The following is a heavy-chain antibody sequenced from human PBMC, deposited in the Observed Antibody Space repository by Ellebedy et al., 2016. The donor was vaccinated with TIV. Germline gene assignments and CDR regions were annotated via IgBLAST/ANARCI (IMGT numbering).Heavy chain of an antibody. V-gene: IGHV1-8*01. D-gene: IGHD3-10*01. CDR1: GYTFTSYE. Sequence: AASVKVSCKASGYTFTSYEINWVRQATGQGLEWMGWMNPYSGDTDYGQKFQGRVIMTSNTSIGTAYMELSSLRSEDTAVYYCARGGTKGEKNWFAPWGRGTLFTVSS. CDR2: MNPYSGDT. J-gene: IGHJ5*02. CDR3: ARGGTKGEKNWFAP.